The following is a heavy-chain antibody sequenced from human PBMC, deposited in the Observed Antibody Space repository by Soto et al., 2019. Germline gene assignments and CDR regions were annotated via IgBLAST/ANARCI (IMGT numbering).Heavy chain of an antibody. V-gene: IGHV4-59*07. J-gene: IGHJ4*01. D-gene: IGHD3-22*01. Sequence: PSDAPSPTWTIPGPSPLSYSCTWLRTRPGKGLEWIGYVSYSGNINYSPSLKSRVTISVDTSKNQFSLNLTSVTAADTAVYYCARGSSGYFPTLFWFWRQGNLVNVSA. CDR3: ARGSSGYFPTLFWF. CDR1: GPSPLSYS. CDR2: VSYSGNI.